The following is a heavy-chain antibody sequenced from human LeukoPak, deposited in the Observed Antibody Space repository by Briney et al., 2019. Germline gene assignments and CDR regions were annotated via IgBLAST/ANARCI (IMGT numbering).Heavy chain of an antibody. D-gene: IGHD3-10*01. CDR2: ISWNSGSI. CDR1: KSNFHTYG. V-gene: IGHV3-9*03. J-gene: IGHJ4*02. CDR3: AKGTMVRGVISYFDY. Sequence: GGSLRLSCTTPKSNFHTYGLTWVRQAPGKELEWVSGISWNSGSIGYADSMKGRFTISRDNAKNSLYLQMNSLRAEDMALYYCAKGTMVRGVISYFDYWGQGTLVTVSS.